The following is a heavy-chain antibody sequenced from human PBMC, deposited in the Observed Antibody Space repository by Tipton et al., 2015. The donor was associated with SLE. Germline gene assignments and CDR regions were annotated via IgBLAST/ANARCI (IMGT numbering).Heavy chain of an antibody. J-gene: IGHJ3*02. CDR2: MNPNSGNT. V-gene: IGHV1-8*01. Sequence: QLVQSGAEVKKPGASVKVSXXASGYTFTSYDINWVXXXTXQGLEWMGWMNPNSGNTGYAQKFQGRVTMTRNTSISTAYMELSSLXSXXTAVYYCARXRSWDSRXFDIXGQGTMVTVSS. CDR1: GYTFTSYD. D-gene: IGHD1-26*01. CDR3: ARXRSWDSRXFDI.